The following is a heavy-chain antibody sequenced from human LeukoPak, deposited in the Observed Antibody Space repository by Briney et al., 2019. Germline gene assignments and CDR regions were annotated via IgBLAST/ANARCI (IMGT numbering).Heavy chain of an antibody. CDR3: ASGATYYDFWSGYYSPMRFDY. Sequence: GGSLRLSCAASGFTFSSYSMNWVRQAPGKGLEWVSYISSSSSTIYYADSVKGRFTISRDHAKTPLYLQMQRLRPEDTAVYYCASGATYYDFWSGYYSPMRFDYWGQGTLVTVSS. CDR1: GFTFSSYS. V-gene: IGHV3-48*01. J-gene: IGHJ4*02. CDR2: ISSSSSTI. D-gene: IGHD3-3*01.